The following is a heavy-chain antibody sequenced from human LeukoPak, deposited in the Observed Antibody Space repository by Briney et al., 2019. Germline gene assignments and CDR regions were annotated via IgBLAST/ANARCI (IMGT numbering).Heavy chain of an antibody. Sequence: GGSLRPSCAASGFTFSSYAMSWVRQAPGKGLEWVSAISGSGGSTYYADSVKGRFTISRDNSKNTLYLQMNSLRAEDTAVYYCAKDRAREYYDILTGYAFDYWGQGTLVTVSS. J-gene: IGHJ4*02. CDR2: ISGSGGST. CDR3: AKDRAREYYDILTGYAFDY. CDR1: GFTFSSYA. V-gene: IGHV3-23*01. D-gene: IGHD3-9*01.